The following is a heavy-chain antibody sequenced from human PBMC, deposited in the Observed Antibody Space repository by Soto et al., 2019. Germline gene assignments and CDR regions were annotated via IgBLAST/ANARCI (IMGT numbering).Heavy chain of an antibody. D-gene: IGHD3-9*01. CDR3: ARGRGYDILTGSYYFDY. J-gene: IGHJ4*02. V-gene: IGHV4-30-4*01. CDR1: GGSISSGDYY. CDR2: IYYSGST. Sequence: QVQLQESGPGLVKPSQTLSLTCTVSGGSISSGDYYWSWIRQPPGKGLEWIGYIYYSGSTYYNPSLKSRVTISVDPSKNQFSLKLSSVTAADTAVYYCARGRGYDILTGSYYFDYWGQGTLVTVSS.